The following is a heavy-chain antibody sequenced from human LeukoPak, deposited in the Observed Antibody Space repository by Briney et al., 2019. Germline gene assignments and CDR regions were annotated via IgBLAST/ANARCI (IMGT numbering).Heavy chain of an antibody. CDR1: GVSTDSTAYH. Sequence: SETLSLTCSVSGVSTDSTAYHWAWIRQPPGKGLEWIGTISYSGSTYYNPSLKSRVTTSLDTSENQFSLNLNSVTAADTAVYYCARLCRAGCSSPSCYTDFWGQGSLVTVSS. CDR3: ARLCRAGCSSPSCYTDF. J-gene: IGHJ4*02. V-gene: IGHV4-39*07. CDR2: ISYSGST. D-gene: IGHD2-2*01.